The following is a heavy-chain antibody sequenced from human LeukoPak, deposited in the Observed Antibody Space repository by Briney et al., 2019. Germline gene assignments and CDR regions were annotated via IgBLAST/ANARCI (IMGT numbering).Heavy chain of an antibody. CDR1: GFTFSSYA. J-gene: IGHJ4*02. CDR3: AKDLMMSYASYLYFDY. CDR2: ISGSGGST. V-gene: IGHV3-23*01. Sequence: GGSLRLSCAASGFTFSSYAMSWVRQAPGKGLEWVSAISGSGGSTYYADSVKGRFTISRDNSKNTLYLQMNSLRAEDTAVYYCAKDLMMSYASYLYFDYWGQGTLVTVSS. D-gene: IGHD1-26*01.